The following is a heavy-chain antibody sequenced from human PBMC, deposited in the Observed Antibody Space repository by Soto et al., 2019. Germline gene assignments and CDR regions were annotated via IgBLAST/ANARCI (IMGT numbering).Heavy chain of an antibody. V-gene: IGHV1-46*01. Sequence: QVQLVQSGAEVKKPGASVKVSCKASGYTFTSYYMHWVRQAHGQGLEWMGIINPSGGSTSYAQKFQGRVTMTRDTSTNTVYMELSSLRSEDTAVYYCARANIVVVPAAKRTVYWFDPWGQGTLVTVSS. CDR1: GYTFTSYY. CDR2: INPSGGST. J-gene: IGHJ5*02. CDR3: ARANIVVVPAAKRTVYWFDP. D-gene: IGHD2-2*01.